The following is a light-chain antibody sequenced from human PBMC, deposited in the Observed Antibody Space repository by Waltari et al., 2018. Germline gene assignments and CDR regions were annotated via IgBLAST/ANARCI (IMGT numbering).Light chain of an antibody. CDR2: DVN. J-gene: IGLJ2*01. Sequence: QSALTQPDSVSGSPGQSITISCTGTSSDVGGYNYVSWYQQHPGKATKLMIYDVNKRPSGVSNRFSGSKSGNTASLTISGLQAEDDADYFCSSYTSISTLVFGGGTKLTVL. V-gene: IGLV2-14*03. CDR3: SSYTSISTLV. CDR1: SSDVGGYNY.